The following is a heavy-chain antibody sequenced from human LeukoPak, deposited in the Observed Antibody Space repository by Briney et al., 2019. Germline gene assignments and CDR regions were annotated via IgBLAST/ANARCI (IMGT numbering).Heavy chain of an antibody. J-gene: IGHJ4*02. CDR3: TRMTRGHDY. Sequence: PSETLSLTCAVSGVSFDDYYCSCVRQTPGKGLEWLGEINHSGYTNDSPSLKSRVTLSIDTSRKQFSLNLRSVTVADAGIYYCTRMTRGHDYWGQGTLVTVSS. CDR1: GVSFDDYY. CDR2: INHSGYT. D-gene: IGHD4-11*01. V-gene: IGHV4-34*01.